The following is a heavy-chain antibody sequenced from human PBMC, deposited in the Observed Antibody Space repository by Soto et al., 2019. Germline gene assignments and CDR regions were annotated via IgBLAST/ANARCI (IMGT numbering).Heavy chain of an antibody. V-gene: IGHV3-30*18. CDR2: ISYDGSNK. CDR3: AKWATPATGLHFGSNSSGWYYFDY. J-gene: IGHJ4*02. Sequence: GGSLRLSCAASGFTFSSYGMHWVRQAPGKGLEWVAVISYDGSNKYYADSVKGRFTISRDNSKNTLYLQMNSLRAEDTAVYYCAKWATPATGLHFGSNSSGWYYFDYWGQGTLVTVSS. CDR1: GFTFSSYG. D-gene: IGHD6-19*01.